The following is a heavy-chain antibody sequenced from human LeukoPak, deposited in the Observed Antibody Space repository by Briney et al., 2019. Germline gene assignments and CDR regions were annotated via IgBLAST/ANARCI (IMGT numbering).Heavy chain of an antibody. D-gene: IGHD6-13*01. CDR1: GGSISSYY. CDR2: IYTSGST. CDR3: ARMIIAAAGTTATYFDY. Sequence: SETLSLTCTVSGGSISSYYWSWIRQPAGKGLEWIGRIYTSGSTNYNPSLQSRVTMSVDTSKNQFSLKLSSVTAADTAVYYCARMIIAAAGTTATYFDYWGQGTLVTVSS. J-gene: IGHJ4*02. V-gene: IGHV4-4*07.